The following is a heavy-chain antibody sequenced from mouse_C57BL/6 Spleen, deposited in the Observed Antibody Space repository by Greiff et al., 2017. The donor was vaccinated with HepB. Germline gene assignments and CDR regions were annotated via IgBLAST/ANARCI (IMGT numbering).Heavy chain of an antibody. J-gene: IGHJ2*01. Sequence: EVKLMESGGGLVKPGGSLKLSCAASGFTFSSYAMSWVRQTPEKRLEWVATISDGGSYTYYPDNVKGRFTISRDNAKNNLYLQMSHLKSEDTAMYYCAREIDYFLDDWGQGTTLTVSS. V-gene: IGHV5-4*01. CDR3: AREIDYFLDD. D-gene: IGHD2-4*01. CDR2: ISDGGSYT. CDR1: GFTFSSYA.